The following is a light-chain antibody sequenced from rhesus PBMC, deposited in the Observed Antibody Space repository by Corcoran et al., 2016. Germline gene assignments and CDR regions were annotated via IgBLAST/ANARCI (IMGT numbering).Light chain of an antibody. Sequence: QVILTQSPATLSLSPGERATLSCRASQSVSSYLAWYQQKPGQAPRLLIYGASSRATGIPERFSGSGSGTDFTRTISSLEPEDVGVYHCYQHSSGYTFGPGTKLDIK. CDR1: QSVSSY. V-gene: IGKV3-10*01. CDR3: YQHSSGYT. CDR2: GAS. J-gene: IGKJ3*01.